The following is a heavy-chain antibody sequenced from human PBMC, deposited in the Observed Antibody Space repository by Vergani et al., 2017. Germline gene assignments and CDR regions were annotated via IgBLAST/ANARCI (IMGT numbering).Heavy chain of an antibody. Sequence: EVQLVESGGVVVQPGGSLRLSCAASGFTFENYAMHWVRQAPGKGLEWVAGISWNSNNKGYAVSVKGRFTISRDNAKKSLYLQMDSLRVEDMASYFCARDRDYEYYYGMDVWGQGTAVIVS. D-gene: IGHD4-17*01. V-gene: IGHV3-9*03. CDR2: ISWNSNNK. J-gene: IGHJ6*02. CDR1: GFTFENYA. CDR3: ARDRDYEYYYGMDV.